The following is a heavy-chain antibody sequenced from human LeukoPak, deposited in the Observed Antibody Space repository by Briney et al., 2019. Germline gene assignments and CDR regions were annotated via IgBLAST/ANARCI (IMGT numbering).Heavy chain of an antibody. D-gene: IGHD2-2*01. CDR3: ARGPRIVPADDGYYYMDV. Sequence: SETLSLTCAVYGGSFSDYYWTWIRQPPGKGLEWIGEITHSGRTNYNPSLKSRVSISVDRSNNQFSLNLSYVTAADTAVYYCARGPRIVPADDGYYYMDVWGKGTTATVSS. J-gene: IGHJ6*03. CDR1: GGSFSDYY. CDR2: ITHSGRT. V-gene: IGHV4-34*01.